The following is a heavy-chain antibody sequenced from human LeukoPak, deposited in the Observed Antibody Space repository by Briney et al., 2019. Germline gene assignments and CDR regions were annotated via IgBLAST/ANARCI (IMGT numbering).Heavy chain of an antibody. D-gene: IGHD6-19*01. CDR3: AKGTSSGWYFDY. V-gene: IGHV3-30*02. CDR1: GFTFSSYG. CDR2: IRYDGSNK. Sequence: PGGSLRLSCAASGFTFSSYGMHWVRQAPGKGLEWVAFIRYDGSNKYYADSVKGRFTIYRDNYKNTLYLQMNSLRAEDTAVYYCAKGTSSGWYFDYWGRGRLATVS. J-gene: IGHJ4*02.